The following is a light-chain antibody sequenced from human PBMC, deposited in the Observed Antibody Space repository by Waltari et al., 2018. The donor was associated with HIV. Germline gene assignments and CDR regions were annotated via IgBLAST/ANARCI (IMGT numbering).Light chain of an antibody. CDR1: SGSIASNY. Sequence: NFVLTQPHSVSESPGKTVTISCTRSSGSIASNYVQWYQQRPGSAPIIVIYEDSERPSGGPDRFSASIDSSSNTASLTISGLKTEDEADYYCQSSDSIIAVFGGGTKLTVL. CDR3: QSSDSIIAV. CDR2: EDS. J-gene: IGLJ3*02. V-gene: IGLV6-57*03.